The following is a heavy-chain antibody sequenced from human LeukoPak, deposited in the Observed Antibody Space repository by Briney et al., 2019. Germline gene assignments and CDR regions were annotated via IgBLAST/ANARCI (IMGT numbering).Heavy chain of an antibody. D-gene: IGHD1-1*01. Sequence: GGSLRLSCAASGFTFSSYAMSWVRQAPGKGLEWVAVISYDGSNKYYADSVKGRFTISRDNSKNTLYLQMNSLRAEDTAVYYCAKRDRTGTFLNYYYGMDVWGQGTTVTVSS. CDR3: AKRDRTGTFLNYYYGMDV. CDR1: GFTFSSYA. V-gene: IGHV3-30*18. J-gene: IGHJ6*02. CDR2: ISYDGSNK.